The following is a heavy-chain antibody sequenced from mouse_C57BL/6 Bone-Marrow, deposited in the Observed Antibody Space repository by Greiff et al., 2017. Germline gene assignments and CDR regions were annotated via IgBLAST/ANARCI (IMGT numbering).Heavy chain of an antibody. J-gene: IGHJ3*01. Sequence: QVQLQQSGPELVKPGASVKISCKASGYSFTSYYIHWVKQRPGQGLEWIGWIYPGSGNTKYTEKFKGKATLTADTSSSTAYMQLSSLTSEDSAVYYCARSYYYGSSLAWFAYWGQGTLVTVSA. CDR2: IYPGSGNT. V-gene: IGHV1-66*01. D-gene: IGHD1-1*01. CDR3: ARSYYYGSSLAWFAY. CDR1: GYSFTSYY.